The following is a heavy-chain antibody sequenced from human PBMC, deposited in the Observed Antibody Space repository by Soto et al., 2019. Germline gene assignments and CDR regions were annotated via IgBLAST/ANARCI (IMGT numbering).Heavy chain of an antibody. Sequence: QVHLQESGPGLVKPSQPLSLTCTVSGDSTISGSYFWTWIRQRSGKGLEWIGYIYDSGSTSYNPSLPSRVSISAHTSNNPFSLTLISVTAPYTAVYYCARLAGNRRGYPIDYWGQVIPVTVSS. CDR2: IYDSGST. J-gene: IGHJ4*02. CDR3: ARLAGNRRGYPIDY. D-gene: IGHD5-18*01. CDR1: GDSTISGSYF. V-gene: IGHV4-31*03.